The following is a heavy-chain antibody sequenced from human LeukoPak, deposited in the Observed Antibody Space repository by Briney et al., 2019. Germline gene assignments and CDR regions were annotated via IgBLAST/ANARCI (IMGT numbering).Heavy chain of an antibody. CDR3: AKDRPNFHENSGHYYRRDGDS. J-gene: IGHJ5*01. CDR1: GFTFYLYA. D-gene: IGHD3-22*01. V-gene: IGHV3-23*01. Sequence: GGSLTLSCQASGFTFYLYAMSWVRQAPGKGLEWVASMCGTAGCTFYPDSVKGRFTISRDNSKNVLYLRMNSLTAEDTAIYYCAKDRPNFHENSGHYYRRDGDSWGQGTLVTVSS. CDR2: MCGTAGCT.